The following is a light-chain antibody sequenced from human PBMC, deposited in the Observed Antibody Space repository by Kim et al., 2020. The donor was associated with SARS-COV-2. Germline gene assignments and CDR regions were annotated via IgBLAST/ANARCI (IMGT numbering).Light chain of an antibody. J-gene: IGKJ1*01. V-gene: IGKV1-9*01. Sequence: ASVGDRVAVTCRTSQGIDNHLAWYQQKPGKAPKLLIFAASTLQSGVPSRFSGSGSGTEFTLTVSSLQPEDFAIYYCQQHNTYPWTFGQGTKVDIK. CDR3: QQHNTYPWT. CDR1: QGIDNH. CDR2: AAS.